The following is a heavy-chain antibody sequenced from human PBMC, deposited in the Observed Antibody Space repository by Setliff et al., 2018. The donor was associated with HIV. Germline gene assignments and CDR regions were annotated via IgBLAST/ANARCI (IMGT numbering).Heavy chain of an antibody. D-gene: IGHD3-3*01. CDR3: ARTYYDFWSGSYSYKWFDH. CDR1: GGSISSSSYY. Sequence: SETLSLTCTVSGGSISSSSYYWGWIRQPPGKGLEWIGSIYYSGSTYYNPSLKSRVTISVDTSKNQSSLKLSSVTAADTAVYYCARTYYDFWSGSYSYKWFDHWGQGTLVTVSS. V-gene: IGHV4-39*01. J-gene: IGHJ5*02. CDR2: IYYSGST.